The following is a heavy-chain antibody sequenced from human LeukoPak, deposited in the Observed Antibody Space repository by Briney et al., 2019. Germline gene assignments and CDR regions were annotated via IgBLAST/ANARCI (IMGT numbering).Heavy chain of an antibody. D-gene: IGHD4-23*01. Sequence: PSETLSLTSTVSGGSISSGGYYWSWIRQPPGKGLEWIGYIYHSGSTYYNPSLKSRVTISVDRSKNQFSLKLSSVTAADTAVYYCARVIMGYGGNGRPDAFDIWGQGTMVTVSS. J-gene: IGHJ3*02. CDR3: ARVIMGYGGNGRPDAFDI. CDR2: IYHSGST. CDR1: GGSISSGGYY. V-gene: IGHV4-30-2*01.